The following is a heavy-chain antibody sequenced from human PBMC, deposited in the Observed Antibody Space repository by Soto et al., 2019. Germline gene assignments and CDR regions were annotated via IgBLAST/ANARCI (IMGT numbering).Heavy chain of an antibody. CDR3: AGCHSESSGPGYLDS. D-gene: IGHD3-22*01. Sequence: QVRLVQSEAEVKKAGSSVKVSCKASGGTFISDAVTWVRQAPGQGLEWMGGVIPMFPKANYAQQFQGRATIPADKTTRTVCMKLHSLKSEDTALYYCAGCHSESSGPGYLDSWGQGTLVTVTS. CDR2: VIPMFPKA. CDR1: GGTFISDA. V-gene: IGHV1-69*06. J-gene: IGHJ4*02.